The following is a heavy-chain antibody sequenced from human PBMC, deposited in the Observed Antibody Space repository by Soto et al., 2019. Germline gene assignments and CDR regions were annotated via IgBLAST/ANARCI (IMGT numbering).Heavy chain of an antibody. V-gene: IGHV4-34*01. Sequence: SETLSLTCAVYGGSFSGYYWSWIRQPPGKGLEWIGEINHSGSTNYNPSLKSRVTISVDTSKNQFSLKLSSVTAADTAVYYCATKRSTVTPGGFDYWGQGTLVTVSS. CDR2: INHSGST. D-gene: IGHD4-17*01. CDR3: ATKRSTVTPGGFDY. CDR1: GGSFSGYY. J-gene: IGHJ4*02.